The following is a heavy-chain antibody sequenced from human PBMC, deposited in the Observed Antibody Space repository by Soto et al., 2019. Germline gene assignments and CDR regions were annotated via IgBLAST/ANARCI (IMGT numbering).Heavy chain of an antibody. J-gene: IGHJ4*02. Sequence: PSETLSLTCAVYGGSFSGYYWSWIRQPPGKGLEWIGEINHSGSTNYNPSLKSRVTISVDTSKNQFSLKLSSVTAADTAVYYCARRRVGITIFGVVILAPFDYWGQGTLVTAPQ. CDR3: ARRRVGITIFGVVILAPFDY. CDR2: INHSGST. V-gene: IGHV4-34*01. CDR1: GGSFSGYY. D-gene: IGHD3-3*01.